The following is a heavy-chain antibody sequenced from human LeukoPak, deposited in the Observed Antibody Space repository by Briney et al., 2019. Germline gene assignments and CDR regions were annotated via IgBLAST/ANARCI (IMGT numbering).Heavy chain of an antibody. V-gene: IGHV3-11*01. D-gene: IGHD3-3*01. Sequence: PGGALRLSCAASRFTFSDYYMSGIRQAPGKGLAGVSYISNSGSTIYYADSVNTRFTISRDNAKNSLYLQMNSLRAEDTAVYYCARLYDFWSGYYIYYFDYWGQGTLVTVSS. CDR2: ISNSGSTI. J-gene: IGHJ4*02. CDR1: RFTFSDYY. CDR3: ARLYDFWSGYYIYYFDY.